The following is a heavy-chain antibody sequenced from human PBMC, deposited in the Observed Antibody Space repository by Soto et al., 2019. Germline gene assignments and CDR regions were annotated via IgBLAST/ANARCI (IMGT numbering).Heavy chain of an antibody. D-gene: IGHD2-2*01. J-gene: IGHJ4*02. V-gene: IGHV5-51*01. Sequence: GESLKISCKGSGYSFTTYWIGWVRQMPGKGLGWMGIIYPRDSDTRYSPSFQGHITISADKSISTAYLQWSSLKASDTGMYYCARRDAHNGFEYWGQGARVSDSS. CDR2: IYPRDSDT. CDR3: ARRDAHNGFEY. CDR1: GYSFTTYW.